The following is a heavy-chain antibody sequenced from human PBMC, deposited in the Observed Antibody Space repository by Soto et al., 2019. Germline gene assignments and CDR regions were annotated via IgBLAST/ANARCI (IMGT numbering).Heavy chain of an antibody. J-gene: IGHJ4*02. CDR3: AKFSDDSSGYLFAY. Sequence: ESGGGLVQPGGSLRLSCAASGFTFSSYAMSWVRQAPGKGLEWVSAISSSGGSTYYADSVKGRFTISRDNSKNTLYLQMNSLISEDTAVYYCAKFSDDSSGYLFAYWGQGTLVTVSS. CDR1: GFTFSSYA. CDR2: ISSSGGST. D-gene: IGHD3-22*01. V-gene: IGHV3-23*01.